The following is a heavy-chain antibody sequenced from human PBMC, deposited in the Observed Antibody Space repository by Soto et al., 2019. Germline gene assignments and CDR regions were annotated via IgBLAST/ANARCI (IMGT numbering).Heavy chain of an antibody. D-gene: IGHD6-13*01. Sequence: SETLSLTCTVSGGSISSGYWSWIRQPPGKGLEWIGYIYYSDSINYNPSLKSRVIISVDTSKNQFSLSLNSVTAADTAVYFCARGIGQQLPLKPLSSGLPHPVDI. J-gene: IGHJ3*02. CDR1: GGSISSGY. CDR3: ARGIGQQLPLKPLSSGLPHPVDI. CDR2: IYYSDSI. V-gene: IGHV4-59*01.